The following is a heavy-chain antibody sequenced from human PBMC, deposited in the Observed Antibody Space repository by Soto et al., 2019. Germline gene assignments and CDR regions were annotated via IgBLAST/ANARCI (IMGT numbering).Heavy chain of an antibody. V-gene: IGHV1-18*04. CDR2: ISAYNGNT. D-gene: IGHD3-22*01. J-gene: IGHJ3*02. Sequence: ASVKVSCKASGYTFTSYGISWVRQAPGQGLEWMGWISAYNGNTNYAQKLQGRVTMTTDTSTSTAYMELRSLRSDDTAVYYCARDSDGYYYDSSGYDAFDIWGQGTMVTVSS. CDR1: GYTFTSYG. CDR3: ARDSDGYYYDSSGYDAFDI.